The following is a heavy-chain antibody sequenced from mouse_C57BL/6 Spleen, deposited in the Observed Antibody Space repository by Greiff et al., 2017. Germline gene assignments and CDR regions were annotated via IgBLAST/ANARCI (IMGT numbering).Heavy chain of an antibody. D-gene: IGHD1-3*01. CDR1: GYTFTSSW. J-gene: IGHJ1*03. CDR2: IYPGDGDT. CDR3: ARYTNVEGSIDFGD. V-gene: IGHV1-82*01. Sequence: HVQLQQSGAELVKPGASVKMSCKASGYTFTSSWMNWVKQRPGQGLEWIGGIYPGDGDTNYNEKFKGKATLTADKSSSTAYMQLSSLTSEDSAVYACARYTNVEGSIDFGDWGKGPTVTVSA.